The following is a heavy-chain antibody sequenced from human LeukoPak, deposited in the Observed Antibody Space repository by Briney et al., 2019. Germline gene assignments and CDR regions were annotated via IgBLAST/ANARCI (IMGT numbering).Heavy chain of an antibody. CDR1: GYTFTNYG. CDR2: ISTYTGNT. D-gene: IGHD5-18*01. Sequence: GASVKVSCKASGYTFTNYGISWVRQAPGQGLEWMGWISTYTGNTNYAQKFQGRVTMTTDTSTSTAYMELRSLRSDDTAVYYCARALSGYSYGRDYWGQGALVTVSS. J-gene: IGHJ4*02. V-gene: IGHV1-18*01. CDR3: ARALSGYSYGRDY.